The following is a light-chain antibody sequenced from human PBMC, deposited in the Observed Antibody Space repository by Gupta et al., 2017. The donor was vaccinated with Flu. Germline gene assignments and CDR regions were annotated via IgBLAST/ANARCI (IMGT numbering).Light chain of an antibody. Sequence: CSLSASVGERVTITCRASQSISNYLKGYHQQTGDQPKSLVYRGASMTGGGTSRRRSSGSGTADSPTISSLQAADGVSFYCLQRYDTPRFTFGPGTKVDI. J-gene: IGKJ3*01. CDR1: QSISNY. CDR3: LQRYDTPRFT. CDR2: RGA. V-gene: IGKV1-39*01.